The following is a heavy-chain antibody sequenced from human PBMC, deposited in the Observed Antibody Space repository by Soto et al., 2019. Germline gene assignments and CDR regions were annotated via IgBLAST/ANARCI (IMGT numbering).Heavy chain of an antibody. CDR2: IFHSGTT. V-gene: IGHV4-30-4*01. CDR3: AREPYLPKARNDF. J-gene: IGHJ4*02. Sequence: SSETLSLTCSVSGGSISSADYFWTWIRQSPGKGLEWMGYIFHSGTTYYNPSLKGRIIISIENSKNQFSLSLTSVTAADSAVYFCAREPYLPKARNDFWGQGTLVTVSS. CDR1: GGSISSADYF.